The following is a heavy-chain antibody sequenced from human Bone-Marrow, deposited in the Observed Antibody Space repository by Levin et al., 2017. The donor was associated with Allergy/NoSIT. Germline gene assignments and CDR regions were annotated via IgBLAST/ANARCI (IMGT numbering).Heavy chain of an antibody. J-gene: IGHJ4*02. Sequence: SCAPSGFTFSSYSMNWVRQAPGKGLEWVSYINNSSVTIYYADSVKGRFTISRDNAKKSLYLQMSSLRVEDTAVYYCVRGLPDYWGQGTLVTVSS. CDR1: GFTFSSYS. V-gene: IGHV3-48*01. CDR2: INNSSVTI. CDR3: VRGLPDY.